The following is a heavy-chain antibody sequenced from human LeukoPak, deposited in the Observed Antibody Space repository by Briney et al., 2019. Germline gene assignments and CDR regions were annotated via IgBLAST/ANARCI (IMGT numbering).Heavy chain of an antibody. CDR1: GFTFSSYA. D-gene: IGHD3-10*01. CDR2: ISYDGSNK. Sequence: GGSLRLSCAASGFTFSSYAMHWVRQAPGKGLEWVAVISYDGSNKYYADSVKGRFTISRDNSKNTLYLQMNSLRAKDTAVYYCARDKSRLRARNFDYWGQGTLVTVSS. CDR3: ARDKSRLRARNFDY. V-gene: IGHV3-30*01. J-gene: IGHJ4*02.